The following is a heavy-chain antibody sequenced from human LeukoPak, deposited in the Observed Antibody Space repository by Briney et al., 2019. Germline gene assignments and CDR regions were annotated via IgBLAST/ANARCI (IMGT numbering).Heavy chain of an antibody. J-gene: IGHJ4*02. Sequence: ASVKVSCKASGYTFTSYYMHWVRQAPGQGLEWMGWISAYNGNKIYAQNLQDRVTMTTDTSTNTAYMELRSLRSDDTAVYYCARTSGNYYVFDYWGQGTLVTVSS. CDR1: GYTFTSYY. D-gene: IGHD1-26*01. CDR2: ISAYNGNK. CDR3: ARTSGNYYVFDY. V-gene: IGHV1-18*04.